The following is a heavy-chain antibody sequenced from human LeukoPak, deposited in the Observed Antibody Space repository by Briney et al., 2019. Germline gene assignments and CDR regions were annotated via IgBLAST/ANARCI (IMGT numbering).Heavy chain of an antibody. V-gene: IGHV1-18*04. Sequence: ASVKVSCKASGYTFTSYGSSWVRQAPGQGLEWMGWISAYNGNTNYAQKLQGRVTMTTDTSTSTAYMELRSLRSDDTAVYYCARPRIAAAGAFDAFDIWGQGTMVTVSS. CDR1: GYTFTSYG. CDR2: ISAYNGNT. D-gene: IGHD6-13*01. J-gene: IGHJ3*02. CDR3: ARPRIAAAGAFDAFDI.